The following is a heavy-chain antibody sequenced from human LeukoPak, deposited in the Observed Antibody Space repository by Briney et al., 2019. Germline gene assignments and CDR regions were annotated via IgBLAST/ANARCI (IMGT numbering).Heavy chain of an antibody. Sequence: ASVKVSCKASGYTFTSYYIFWVRQAPGQGLEWMGIINPRTGSTSYSQKFQGRVTMTRDMSTSTVYMELSSLRSEDTAVYYCARDMSSVLRFLEWSPRHSLDYWGQGTLVTVSS. V-gene: IGHV1-46*01. CDR2: INPRTGST. CDR3: ARDMSSVLRFLEWSPRHSLDY. J-gene: IGHJ4*02. D-gene: IGHD3-3*01. CDR1: GYTFTSYY.